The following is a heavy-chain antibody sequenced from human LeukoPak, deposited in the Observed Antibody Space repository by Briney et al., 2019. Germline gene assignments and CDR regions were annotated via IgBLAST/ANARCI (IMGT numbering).Heavy chain of an antibody. J-gene: IGHJ4*02. D-gene: IGHD3-22*01. V-gene: IGHV1-24*01. CDR3: ATVSYYYDSSGYPY. CDR1: GYTLTGLS. CDR2: FDPEDGET. Sequence: ASVKVSCKVSGYTLTGLSMHWVRQAPGKGLEWMGGFDPEDGETIYAQKFQGRVTMTEDTSTDTAYMELSSLRSEDTAVYYCATVSYYYDSSGYPYWGQGTLVTVSS.